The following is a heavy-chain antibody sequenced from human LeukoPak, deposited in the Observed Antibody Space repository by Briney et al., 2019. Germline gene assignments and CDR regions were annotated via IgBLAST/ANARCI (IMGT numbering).Heavy chain of an antibody. CDR3: ARVIAAAPYFDY. CDR1: GGSISSGGYS. V-gene: IGHV4-30-2*01. CDR2: NYHSGST. J-gene: IGHJ4*02. D-gene: IGHD6-13*01. Sequence: SETLSLTCAVSGGSISSGGYSWSWIRQPPGKGLEWIGYNYHSGSTYYNPSLKSRVTISVDRSKNQFSLKLSSVTAADTAVYYCARVIAAAPYFDYWGQGTLVTVSS.